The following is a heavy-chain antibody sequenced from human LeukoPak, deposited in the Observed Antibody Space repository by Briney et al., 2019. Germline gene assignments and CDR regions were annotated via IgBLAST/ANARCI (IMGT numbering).Heavy chain of an antibody. CDR3: ARDWIRYPYYGMDV. CDR1: GFTVSSNY. CDR2: IYSGGST. Sequence: GGSLRLSCAASGFTVSSNYMSWVRQAPGKGLEWVSVIYSGGSTCYADSVKGRFTISRHNSKNTLYLQMNSLRAEDTAVYYCARDWIRYPYYGMDVWGQGTTVTVSS. V-gene: IGHV3-53*04. J-gene: IGHJ6*02. D-gene: IGHD1-14*01.